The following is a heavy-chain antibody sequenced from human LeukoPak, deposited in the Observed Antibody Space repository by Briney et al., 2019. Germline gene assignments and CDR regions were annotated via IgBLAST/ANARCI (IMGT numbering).Heavy chain of an antibody. D-gene: IGHD5-18*01. CDR1: GFTFSRHA. J-gene: IGHJ4*02. CDR2: ISGSGGST. V-gene: IGHV3-23*01. Sequence: GGSLRLSCAASGFTFSRHAMSWVRQAPGKGLEWVSAISGSGGSTYYADSVKGRFTISRDNSKNTLYLQMNSLRAEDTAVYYCAKTGGYSYGTEDYWGQGTLVTVSS. CDR3: AKTGGYSYGTEDY.